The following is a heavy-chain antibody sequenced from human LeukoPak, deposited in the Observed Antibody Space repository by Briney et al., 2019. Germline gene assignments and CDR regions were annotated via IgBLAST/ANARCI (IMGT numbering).Heavy chain of an antibody. Sequence: PRGSLRLSCAASGFTFSSYSMNWVRQAPGKGLEWVSSISSSSSYIYYADSVKGRFTISRDNAKNSLYLQMNSLRAEDTAVYYCARLMDSSGYPWFDPWGQGTLVTVSS. CDR1: GFTFSSYS. CDR3: ARLMDSSGYPWFDP. J-gene: IGHJ5*02. V-gene: IGHV3-21*01. D-gene: IGHD3-22*01. CDR2: ISSSSSYI.